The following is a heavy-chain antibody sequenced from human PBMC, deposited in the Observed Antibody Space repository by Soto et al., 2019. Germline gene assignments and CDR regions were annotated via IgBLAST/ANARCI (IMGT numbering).Heavy chain of an antibody. CDR3: ARVRELRFLAPAYYFDY. Sequence: PSETLSLTCTVSGGSISSGGYYWSWIRQHPGRGLEWIGYIYYSGSTYYNPSLKSRVTISVDTSKNQFSLKLSSVTAADTAVYYCARVRELRFLAPAYYFDYWGQGTLVTVSS. CDR2: IYYSGST. D-gene: IGHD3-3*01. J-gene: IGHJ4*02. V-gene: IGHV4-31*03. CDR1: GGSISSGGYY.